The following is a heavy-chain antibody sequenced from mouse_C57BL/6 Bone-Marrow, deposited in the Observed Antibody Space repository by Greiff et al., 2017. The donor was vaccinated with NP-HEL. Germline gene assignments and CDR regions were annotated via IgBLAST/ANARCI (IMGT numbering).Heavy chain of an antibody. CDR2: IDPANGNT. Sequence: EVQLQASVAELVRPGASVKLSCTASGFNIKNSYMHWVKQRPEQGLEWIGRIDPANGNTKYAPKFQGKATITAHTSSNTAYLQLSSLTSEDTAIYYCARKGGSSYEGFAYWGQGTLVTVSA. CDR3: ARKGGSSYEGFAY. D-gene: IGHD1-1*01. J-gene: IGHJ3*01. V-gene: IGHV14-3*01. CDR1: GFNIKNSY.